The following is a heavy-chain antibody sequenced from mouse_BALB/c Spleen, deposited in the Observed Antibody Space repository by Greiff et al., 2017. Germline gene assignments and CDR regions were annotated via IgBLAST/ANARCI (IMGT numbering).Heavy chain of an antibody. CDR2: INPGSGGT. J-gene: IGHJ2*01. CDR3: ARSGYGNYDYFDY. CDR1: GYAFTNYL. V-gene: IGHV1-54*01. D-gene: IGHD2-10*02. Sequence: QVQLQQSGAELVRPGTSVKVSCKASGYAFTNYLIEWVKQRPGQGLEWIGVINPGSGGTNYNEKFKGKATLTADKSSSTAYMQLSSLTSDDSAVYFCARSGYGNYDYFDYWGQGTTLTVSS.